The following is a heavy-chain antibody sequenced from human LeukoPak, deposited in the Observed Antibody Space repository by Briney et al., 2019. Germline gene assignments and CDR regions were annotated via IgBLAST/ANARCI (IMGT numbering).Heavy chain of an antibody. D-gene: IGHD2-8*02. Sequence: GASVKVSCRASGCTFTNFYIHWVRQAPGQGPDWMGYINPRNGATSYSQKFQGRLTFTRDSSISTAYMEVSSLKSDDTALYYCARDPRDTGGSYDSWGQGTLLTVSS. CDR1: GCTFTNFY. V-gene: IGHV1-2*02. J-gene: IGHJ5*01. CDR2: INPRNGAT. CDR3: ARDPRDTGGSYDS.